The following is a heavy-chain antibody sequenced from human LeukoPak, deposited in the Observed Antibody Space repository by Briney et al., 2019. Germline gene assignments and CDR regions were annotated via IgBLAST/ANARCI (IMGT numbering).Heavy chain of an antibody. V-gene: IGHV7-4-1*02. CDR3: ARESRYSYGYGPDY. D-gene: IGHD5-18*01. J-gene: IGHJ4*02. CDR2: INTNTGSP. CDR1: GYTFSTYP. Sequence: ASVKVSCKASGYTFSTYPMNWVRQAPGQGLEWMGWINTNTGSPTYAQGLTGRFVFSLDTSVSTAFLQISSLKAEDTAVYYCARESRYSYGYGPDYWGQGTLVTVSS.